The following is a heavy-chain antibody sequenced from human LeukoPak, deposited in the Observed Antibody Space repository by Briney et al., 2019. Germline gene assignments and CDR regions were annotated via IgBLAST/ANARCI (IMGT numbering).Heavy chain of an antibody. Sequence: SETLSLTCTVSGASISSEGYYWSWIRQHPGKGLEWIGYIYYSGSTYYNPSLKSRVTMSVDTSNSQFSLKLRSVTAADTAVYYCARGKYYDSSTEYYFDYWGQGTLATVSS. J-gene: IGHJ4*02. CDR1: GASISSEGYY. V-gene: IGHV4-31*03. D-gene: IGHD3-16*01. CDR2: IYYSGST. CDR3: ARGKYYDSSTEYYFDY.